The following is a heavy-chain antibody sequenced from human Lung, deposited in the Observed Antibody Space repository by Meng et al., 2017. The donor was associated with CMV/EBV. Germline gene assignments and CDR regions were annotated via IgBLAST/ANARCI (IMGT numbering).Heavy chain of an antibody. CDR3: ARIGYSSSSVDY. V-gene: IGHV3-7*01. D-gene: IGHD6-13*01. CDR2: IKQDGSER. CDR1: GFNFSTYS. Sequence: GESLKISCAASGFNFSTYSMNWVRQAPGKGLEWVANIKQDGSERHYADSVKGRSTISRDNAKNSLYLQTDSLRVDDTAIYYCARIGYSSSSVDYWGQGILVTVSS. J-gene: IGHJ4*02.